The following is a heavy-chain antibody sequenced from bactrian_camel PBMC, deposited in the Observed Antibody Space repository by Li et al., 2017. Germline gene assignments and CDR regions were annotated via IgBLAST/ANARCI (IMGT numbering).Heavy chain of an antibody. D-gene: IGHD1*01. CDR3: AADLLRIGRCPDSFGY. V-gene: IGHV3S53*01. CDR2: VTTDDRT. CDR1: GYIYTTCG. Sequence: HVQLVESGGGSVQAGGSLKLSCVVSGYIYTTCGMGWYRQAPGKERELVATVTTDDRTTYADSVKGRFTISQDTADSGTLQMNSLKTDDTAMYYCAADLLRIGRCPDSFGYWGQGTQVTVS. J-gene: IGHJ6*01.